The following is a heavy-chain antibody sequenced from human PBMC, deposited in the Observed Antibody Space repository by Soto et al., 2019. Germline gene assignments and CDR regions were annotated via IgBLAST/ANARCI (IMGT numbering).Heavy chain of an antibody. CDR2: LYYSGST. D-gene: IGHD3-16*01. CDR1: GASISSYY. CDR3: ARRYGGNFDY. Sequence: NPSGTLSLTCTSSGASISSYYCSWIRPPQGKGMEWIGYLYYSGSTNYNPSLKSRVTISVDTSKNQFSLKLSSVTAADTAVYYCARRYGGNFDYWGQGTLVTVSS. J-gene: IGHJ4*02. V-gene: IGHV4-59*01.